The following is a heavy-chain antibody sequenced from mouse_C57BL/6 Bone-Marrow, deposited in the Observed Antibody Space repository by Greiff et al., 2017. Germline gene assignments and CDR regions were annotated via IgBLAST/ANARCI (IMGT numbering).Heavy chain of an antibody. Sequence: QVQLQQPGAELVKPGASVKMSCKASGYTFTSYWITWVKQRPGQGLEWIGEIYPGSGSTNYNAKFKSKATLTVDTSSRTAYLQLSSLTSAEAAVDYCARGRESPDCFEYWGQGTIVTVSA. J-gene: IGHJ2*01. CDR2: IYPGSGST. V-gene: IGHV1-55*01. CDR1: GYTFTSYW. CDR3: ARGRESPDCFEY.